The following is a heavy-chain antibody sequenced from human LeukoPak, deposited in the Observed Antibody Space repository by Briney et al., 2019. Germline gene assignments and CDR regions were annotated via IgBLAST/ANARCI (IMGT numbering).Heavy chain of an antibody. CDR3: AIVRRDFVVVPAAIWGSAYYFDY. J-gene: IGHJ4*02. CDR1: GGSFSGYY. Sequence: PSETLSLTCAVYGGSFSGYYWGSIPHRPGKGLEWIGEINHSGGTNYNPSLKSRVTISVDTSKNQFSLQLSSVTAADTAVYYCAIVRRDFVVVPAAIWGSAYYFDYWGQGTLVTVSS. D-gene: IGHD2-2*01. CDR2: INHSGGT. V-gene: IGHV4-34*01.